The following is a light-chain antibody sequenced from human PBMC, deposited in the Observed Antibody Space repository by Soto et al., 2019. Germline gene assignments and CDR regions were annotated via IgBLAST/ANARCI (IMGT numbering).Light chain of an antibody. CDR1: QSVRSNY. V-gene: IGKV3-20*01. Sequence: EIVLTQSPGTLSLSPGERATLSCRASQSVRSNYLAWYQQKPGQAPRFLIYDASSRATGIPDRFCGSGSETDFTLSISKLEAEDFAVYYCQQYGGSPHILGVGTKVKIK. CDR3: QQYGGSPHI. J-gene: IGKJ4*01. CDR2: DAS.